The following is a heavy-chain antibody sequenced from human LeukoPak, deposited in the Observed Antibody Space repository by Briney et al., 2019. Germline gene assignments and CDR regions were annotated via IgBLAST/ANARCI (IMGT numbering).Heavy chain of an antibody. V-gene: IGHV1-46*01. Sequence: GASAKVSCKASGYSFTSHYMHWVRQAPGQGLEWMGLINPSGSSTLYAQKFQGRVTMTRDMSTTTDYMELSSLRSEDTAVYYCARDNSVGDTAWWFDPWGQGTLVTVSS. J-gene: IGHJ5*02. D-gene: IGHD1-26*01. CDR3: ARDNSVGDTAWWFDP. CDR1: GYSFTSHY. CDR2: INPSGSST.